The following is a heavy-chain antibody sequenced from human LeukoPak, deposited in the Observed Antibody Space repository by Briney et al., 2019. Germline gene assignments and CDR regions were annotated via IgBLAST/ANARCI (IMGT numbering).Heavy chain of an antibody. V-gene: IGHV4-39*01. Sequence: PSETLSLTCNVSGGSISSSSYFWGWIRQPPEKGLEWIGSVFYTGGTYYSPSLKSRVTLSVDTSKNHFSLRLTSVTAADAAVYYCARVLRDGHNDPFDNWGQGTLVTVSS. J-gene: IGHJ3*02. D-gene: IGHD5-24*01. CDR3: ARVLRDGHNDPFDN. CDR1: GGSISSSSYF. CDR2: VFYTGGT.